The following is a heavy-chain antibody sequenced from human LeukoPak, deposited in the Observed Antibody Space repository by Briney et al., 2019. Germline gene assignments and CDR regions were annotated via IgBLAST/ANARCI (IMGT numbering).Heavy chain of an antibody. CDR2: INHSGST. Sequence: PSETLSLTCAVYGGSFSGYYWSWIRQPPGKGLERIGEINHSGSTNYNPSLKSRVTISVDTSKNQFSLKLSSVTAADTAVYYCARGTRTAYYYYYYMDVWGKGTTVTVSS. CDR3: ARGTRTAYYYYYYMDV. J-gene: IGHJ6*03. CDR1: GGSFSGYY. V-gene: IGHV4-34*01. D-gene: IGHD1-14*01.